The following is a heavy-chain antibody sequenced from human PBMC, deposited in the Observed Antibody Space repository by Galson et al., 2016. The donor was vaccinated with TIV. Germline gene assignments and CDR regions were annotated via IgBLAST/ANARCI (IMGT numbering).Heavy chain of an antibody. Sequence: SLRLSCAGSGFTFSVYWMSWVRQAPGKGLEWVANMKGDGREKYYVDSVKGRFSISRVNAEKSVYLQMDSLRVEDTAVYYCATGGKWLDLNYWGQGTLVTVSS. J-gene: IGHJ4*02. CDR2: MKGDGREK. CDR1: GFTFSVYW. CDR3: ATGGKWLDLNY. V-gene: IGHV3-7*01. D-gene: IGHD6-19*01.